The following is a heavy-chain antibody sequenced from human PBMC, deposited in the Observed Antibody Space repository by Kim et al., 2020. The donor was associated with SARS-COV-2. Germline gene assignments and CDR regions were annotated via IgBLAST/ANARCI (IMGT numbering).Heavy chain of an antibody. CDR1: GFPFSNYA. CDR3: AKTRDSSWYGLFDC. V-gene: IGHV3-23*01. CDR2: IRGSDETT. D-gene: IGHD6-13*01. Sequence: GGSLRLSCAASGFPFSNYAMSWVRQAPGKGLEWVSGIRGSDETTYYADSVKGRFTISRDISKNTMYLQMNSLRVEDTAIYYCAKTRDSSWYGLFDCWGPGTLVTVSS. J-gene: IGHJ4*02.